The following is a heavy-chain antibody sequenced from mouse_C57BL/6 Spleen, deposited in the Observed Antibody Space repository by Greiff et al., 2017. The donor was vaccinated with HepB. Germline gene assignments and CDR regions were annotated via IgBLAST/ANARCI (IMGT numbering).Heavy chain of an antibody. D-gene: IGHD1-1*01. Sequence: QVQLKQPGAELVMPGASVKLSCKASGYTFTSYWMHWVKQRPGQGLEWIGEIDPSDSYTNYNQKFKGKSTLTVDKSSSTAYMQLSSLTSEDSAVYYCARSDYYGSEAWFAYWGQGTLVTVSA. CDR3: ARSDYYGSEAWFAY. J-gene: IGHJ3*01. CDR1: GYTFTSYW. V-gene: IGHV1-69*01. CDR2: IDPSDSYT.